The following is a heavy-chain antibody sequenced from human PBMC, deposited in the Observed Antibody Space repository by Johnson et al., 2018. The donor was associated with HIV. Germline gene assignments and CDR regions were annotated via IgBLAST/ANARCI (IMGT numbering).Heavy chain of an antibody. CDR2: LSYDGSTK. D-gene: IGHD1-26*01. Sequence: QMLLVESGGGLVQPGGSLRLSCAASGFIFSSYAMHWVRQAPGKGLEWVASLSYDGSTKDYADSVTGRFTISRDNSKNTMYLQMNSLSDEETAVYYCERDFVSWGATTGGPFDIWGQGTMVTVSS. J-gene: IGHJ3*02. CDR3: ERDFVSWGATTGGPFDI. CDR1: GFIFSSYA. V-gene: IGHV3-30*04.